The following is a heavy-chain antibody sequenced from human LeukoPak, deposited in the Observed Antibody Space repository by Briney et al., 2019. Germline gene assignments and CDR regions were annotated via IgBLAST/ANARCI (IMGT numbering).Heavy chain of an antibody. CDR3: ARQSCGGDCYSGGAWFDP. J-gene: IGHJ5*02. Sequence: GESLKISCKGSGYSFTSYWIGWVRQMPGKGLEWMGIIYPGDSDTRYSLSFQGQVTISADKSISTAYLQWSSLKASDTAMYYCARQSCGGDCYSGGAWFDPWGQGTLVTVSS. CDR1: GYSFTSYW. CDR2: IYPGDSDT. D-gene: IGHD2-21*01. V-gene: IGHV5-51*01.